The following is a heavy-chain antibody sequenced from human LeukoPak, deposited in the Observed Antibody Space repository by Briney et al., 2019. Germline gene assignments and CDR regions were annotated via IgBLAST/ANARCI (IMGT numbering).Heavy chain of an antibody. D-gene: IGHD6-13*01. CDR1: GFTFSSYN. V-gene: IGHV3-48*04. CDR3: ARAGYSSNWRSFDI. Sequence: GGSLRLSCAAAGFTFSSYNMNWVRQAPGKWLEWVSFISSSSGSMYYADSVKGRFTISRDNDKISLYLQMNSLRAEDTAVYYCARAGYSSNWRSFDIWGLGTLVTVSS. CDR2: ISSSSGSM. J-gene: IGHJ4*02.